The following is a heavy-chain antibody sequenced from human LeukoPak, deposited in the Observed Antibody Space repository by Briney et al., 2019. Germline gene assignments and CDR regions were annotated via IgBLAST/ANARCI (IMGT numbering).Heavy chain of an antibody. J-gene: IGHJ6*03. CDR3: ARVGSPVGQWLRYYYYYYMDV. D-gene: IGHD6-19*01. Sequence: PGGSLRLSCAASGFTFSSYWMTWVRQAPGKGLEWVSSISSSSSYIYYADSVKGRFTISRDNAKNSLYLQMNSLRAEDTAVYYCARVGSPVGQWLRYYYYYYMDVWGKGTTVTVSS. CDR1: GFTFSSYW. CDR2: ISSSSSYI. V-gene: IGHV3-21*01.